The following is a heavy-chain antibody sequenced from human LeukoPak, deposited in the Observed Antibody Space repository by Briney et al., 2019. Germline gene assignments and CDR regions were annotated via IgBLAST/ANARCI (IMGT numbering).Heavy chain of an antibody. CDR2: INSDGSST. CDR3: ARVQIAAAGTFWFDP. Sequence: GGSLRLSCAASGFTFSSYWMHWVRQAPGKGLVWVSRINSDGSSTSYADSVKGRFTISRDNAKNTLYLQMNSLRAEDTAVYYCARVQIAAAGTFWFDPWGQGTLVTVSS. V-gene: IGHV3-74*01. J-gene: IGHJ5*02. CDR1: GFTFSSYW. D-gene: IGHD6-13*01.